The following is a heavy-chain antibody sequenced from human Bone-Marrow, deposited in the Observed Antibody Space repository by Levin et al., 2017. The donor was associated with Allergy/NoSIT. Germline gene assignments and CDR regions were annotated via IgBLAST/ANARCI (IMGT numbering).Heavy chain of an antibody. CDR2: INSDGSRT. D-gene: IGHD3-10*01. V-gene: IGHV3-74*01. J-gene: IGHJ4*02. CDR3: VRGGPIDY. CDR1: GFTFSSSW. Sequence: GESLKISCAVSGFTFSSSWMHWVRQAPGKGLVWVSRINSDGSRTSYADSVKGRFTISRDNATNTLHLQMNSLRAEDTAVYYCVRGGPIDYWGQGTLVTVSS.